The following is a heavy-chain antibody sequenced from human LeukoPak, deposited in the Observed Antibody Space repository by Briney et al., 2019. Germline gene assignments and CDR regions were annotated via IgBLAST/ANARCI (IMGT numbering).Heavy chain of an antibody. CDR2: IWCDGSYK. CDR1: GFTFNSYG. V-gene: IGHV3-33*01. CDR3: ARWASIQATYFFDY. D-gene: IGHD2-21*01. Sequence: GGSLRLSCAASGFTFNSYGMHWVRQAPGKGLEWVAVIWCDGSYKYYADSVKGRFTISEDNSKNTLELQMSSLRADDTAVYYCARWASIQATYFFDYWGQGTLVTVSS. J-gene: IGHJ4*02.